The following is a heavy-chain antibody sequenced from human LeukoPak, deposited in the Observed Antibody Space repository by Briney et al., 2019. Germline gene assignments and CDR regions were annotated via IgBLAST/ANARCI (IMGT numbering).Heavy chain of an antibody. V-gene: IGHV4-4*02. D-gene: IGHD5-18*01. J-gene: IGHJ5*02. CDR2: IYHSGST. CDR3: ARGGRGYSYGYRFVWNWFDP. Sequence: NTSGTLSLTCAVSGGSISSSNWWSWVRQPPGKGLEWIGEIYHSGSTNYNPSLKSRVTISVDKSKNQFSLKLSSVTAADTAVYYCARGGRGYSYGYRFVWNWFDPWGQGTLVTVSS. CDR1: GGSISSSNW.